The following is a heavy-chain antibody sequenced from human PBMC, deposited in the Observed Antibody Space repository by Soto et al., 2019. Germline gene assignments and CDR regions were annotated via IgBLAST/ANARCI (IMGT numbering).Heavy chain of an antibody. Sequence: PGGSLRLSCAASGFTFSNYAMSWVRQAPGKGPEWVSAISGGGDKTYYLESVKGRFTISRDNSKNTVSLQMNSLRADDTAVYYCAKEGSPPVFQHWGQGTLVTVSS. CDR2: ISGGGDKT. CDR1: GFTFSNYA. D-gene: IGHD3-10*01. J-gene: IGHJ4*02. V-gene: IGHV3-23*01. CDR3: AKEGSPPVFQH.